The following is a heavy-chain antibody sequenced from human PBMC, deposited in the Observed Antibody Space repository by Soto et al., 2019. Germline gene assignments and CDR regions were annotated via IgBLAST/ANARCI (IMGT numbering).Heavy chain of an antibody. D-gene: IGHD3-9*01. V-gene: IGHV3-43*01. Sequence: TGGSLRLSCAASGFPFDDYSMNWVRQVPGKGLEWVSLISWDGADTYYADSVKGRFTVSRDNAKNSLYLQMNSLRAEDTAVCYCARESGVYYESLTGPSPPLGMDVWGQGTTVTVSS. CDR2: ISWDGADT. CDR3: ARESGVYYESLTGPSPPLGMDV. CDR1: GFPFDDYS. J-gene: IGHJ6*02.